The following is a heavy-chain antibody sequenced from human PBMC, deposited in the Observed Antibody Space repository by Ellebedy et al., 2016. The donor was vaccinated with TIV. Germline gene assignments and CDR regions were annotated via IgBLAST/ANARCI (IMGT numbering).Heavy chain of an antibody. CDR1: GGSISSSNYY. J-gene: IGHJ4*02. CDR3: ARVPFEFGAATGFDY. D-gene: IGHD3-3*01. Sequence: SETLSLTXTVSGGSISSSNYYWGWIRQPPGKGLEWIGIISYSGYTYYNPSLQSRVTISVDTSKNQFSMKLSSVTAADTAVYYCARVPFEFGAATGFDYWGQGTLVTVSS. V-gene: IGHV4-39*07. CDR2: ISYSGYT.